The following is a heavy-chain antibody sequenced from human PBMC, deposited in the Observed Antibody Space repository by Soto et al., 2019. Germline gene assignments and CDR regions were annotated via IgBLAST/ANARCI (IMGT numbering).Heavy chain of an antibody. CDR3: ARPHELGLYYYYYGMDV. Sequence: ASVKVSCKASGYTFTSYAMHWVRQAPGQRFEWMGWINAGNGNTKYSQKFQGRVTITRDTSASTAHMELSSLRSEDTAVYYCARPHELGLYYYYYGMDVWGQGTTVTVS. J-gene: IGHJ6*02. CDR1: GYTFTSYA. CDR2: INAGNGNT. D-gene: IGHD6-13*01. V-gene: IGHV1-3*01.